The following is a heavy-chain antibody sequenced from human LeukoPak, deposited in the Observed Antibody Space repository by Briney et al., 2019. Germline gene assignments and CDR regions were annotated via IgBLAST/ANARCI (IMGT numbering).Heavy chain of an antibody. Sequence: PSETLSLTCTVSGGSVSSGSYYWSWIRQHPGKGLEWIGYIYYSGSTYYNPSLKSRVTISVDTSKNQFSLKLSSVTAADTAVYYCAREQQLVPLAFDIWGQGTMVTVSS. CDR3: AREQQLVPLAFDI. CDR1: GGSVSSGSYY. J-gene: IGHJ3*02. D-gene: IGHD6-13*01. V-gene: IGHV4-31*03. CDR2: IYYSGST.